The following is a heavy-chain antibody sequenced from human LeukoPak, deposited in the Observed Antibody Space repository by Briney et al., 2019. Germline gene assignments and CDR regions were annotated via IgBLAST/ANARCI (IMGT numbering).Heavy chain of an antibody. V-gene: IGHV4-34*01. J-gene: IGHJ4*02. Sequence: SSETLSLTCAVYGGSFSGYCWSWIRQPPGKGLEWIGEINHSGSTNYNPSLKSRVTISVDKSKNQFSLKLSSVTAADTAVYYCARVGYDFWSGYQETFDYWGQGTLVTVSS. CDR2: INHSGST. D-gene: IGHD3-3*01. CDR1: GGSFSGYC. CDR3: ARVGYDFWSGYQETFDY.